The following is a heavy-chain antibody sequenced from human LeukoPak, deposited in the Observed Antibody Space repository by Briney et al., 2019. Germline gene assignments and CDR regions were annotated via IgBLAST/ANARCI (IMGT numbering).Heavy chain of an antibody. D-gene: IGHD6-6*01. V-gene: IGHV2-70*04. CDR1: GFSLSTSGMR. CDR2: VDWDDDK. J-gene: IGHJ4*02. Sequence: SGPTLVNPTQTLTLTCTFSGFSLSTSGMRVSWIRQPPGKALEWLARVDWDDDKFYSASLKTRPTISKDTSKNQVVLTMTNMDPVDTATYYCARGDSSSSEGSFGYWGQGTLVTVSS. CDR3: ARGDSSSSEGSFGY.